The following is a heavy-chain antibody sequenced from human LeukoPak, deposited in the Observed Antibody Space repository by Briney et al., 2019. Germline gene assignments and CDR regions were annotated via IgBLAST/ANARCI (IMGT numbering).Heavy chain of an antibody. CDR3: ARHRGYCSSTSCSYNWFDP. CDR2: INHFGST. D-gene: IGHD2-2*03. Sequence: PSETLSLTCAVYGGSFSGYYWNWIRQPPGKGLEWIGEINHFGSTNYNPSLKSRVTISGDTSKNQFSLKVNSVTAADTAVYYCARHRGYCSSTSCSYNWFDPWGQGTLVTVSS. CDR1: GGSFSGYY. J-gene: IGHJ5*02. V-gene: IGHV4-34*01.